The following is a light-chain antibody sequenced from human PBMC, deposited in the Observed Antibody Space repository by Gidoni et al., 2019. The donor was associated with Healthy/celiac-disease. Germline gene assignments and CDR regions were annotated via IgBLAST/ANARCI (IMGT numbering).Light chain of an antibody. V-gene: IGKV3-11*01. CDR2: DAS. Sequence: EIVLTQSPATLSLSPGERATLSCRASQSVSSYLAWYQQKPGQAPRLLIYDASNRATGIPAMFSSSGSGTDFTLTISSLEPEDFAVYYCQQRSNWTLFTFGPGTKVDIK. CDR3: QQRSNWTLFT. J-gene: IGKJ3*01. CDR1: QSVSSY.